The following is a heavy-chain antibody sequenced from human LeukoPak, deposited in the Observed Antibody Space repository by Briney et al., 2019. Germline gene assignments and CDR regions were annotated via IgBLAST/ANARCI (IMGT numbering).Heavy chain of an antibody. J-gene: IGHJ4*02. V-gene: IGHV3-23*01. CDR1: GFTFGSYA. CDR2: ISGSDST. CDR3: AKGVRFLDWWILDY. D-gene: IGHD3-9*01. Sequence: PGGSLRLSCAASGFTFGSYAMSWVRQAPGKGLEWVSAISGSDSTYYADSAKGRFTISRDNSKNTLYLQMNSLRAEDTAIYYCAKGVRFLDWWILDYWGQGSLVTVSS.